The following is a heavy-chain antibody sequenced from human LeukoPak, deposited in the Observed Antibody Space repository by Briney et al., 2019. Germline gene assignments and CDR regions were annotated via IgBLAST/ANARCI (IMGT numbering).Heavy chain of an antibody. D-gene: IGHD3-10*01. J-gene: IGHJ5*02. CDR1: GYSFTSYW. CDR3: ARQLLWFGELGWFDP. Sequence: GESLKISCKGSGYSFTSYWIGWVRQMPGIGLEWMGIIYPGDSDIKYSPSFQGQVTISADKSISTAYLQWSSLKASDTAIYYCARQLLWFGELGWFDPWGQGTLVTVSS. CDR2: IYPGDSDI. V-gene: IGHV5-51*01.